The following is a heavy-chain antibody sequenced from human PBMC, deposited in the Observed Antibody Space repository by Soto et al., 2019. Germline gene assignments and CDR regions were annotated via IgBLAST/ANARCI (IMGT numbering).Heavy chain of an antibody. D-gene: IGHD4-17*01. CDR2: ISGTSGGT. Sequence: EVQLLESGGGLVQPGGSLRLSCVASGFTFSSYAMNWVRQSPGKGLEWVSVISGTSGGTFYADSVKGRFTISRDNPKNTLYLQMTSLRAEDTAVYYCTKARYGDGRGFDFWGQGTLVSVSS. J-gene: IGHJ4*02. CDR3: TKARYGDGRGFDF. V-gene: IGHV3-23*01. CDR1: GFTFSSYA.